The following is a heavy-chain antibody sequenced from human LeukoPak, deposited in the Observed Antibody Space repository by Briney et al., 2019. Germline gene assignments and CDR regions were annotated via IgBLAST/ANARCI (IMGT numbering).Heavy chain of an antibody. CDR1: GFTFSSYS. J-gene: IGHJ4*02. Sequence: GGSLRLSCAASGFTFSSYSMNWVRQAPGKGLEWVSSTSSSSSYIYYADSVKGRFTISRDNAKNSLYLQMNSLRAEDTAVYYCAREKLGDYYDSRYYFDYWGQGTLVTVSS. CDR2: TSSSSSYI. V-gene: IGHV3-21*01. CDR3: AREKLGDYYDSRYYFDY. D-gene: IGHD3-22*01.